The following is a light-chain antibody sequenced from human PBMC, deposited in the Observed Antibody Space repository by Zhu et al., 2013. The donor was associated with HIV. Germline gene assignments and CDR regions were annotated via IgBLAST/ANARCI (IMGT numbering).Light chain of an antibody. J-gene: IGKJ3*01. V-gene: IGKV1-33*01. Sequence: DIQMTQSPSSLSASVGDRVTITCQASQDISTYLNWYQQKPGRAPKLLIYDASNLERGVPSRFSGSGSGTDFTFTISSLQPEDTATYFCQQFDNLPLTFGPGTKV. CDR2: DAS. CDR1: QDISTY. CDR3: QQFDNLPLT.